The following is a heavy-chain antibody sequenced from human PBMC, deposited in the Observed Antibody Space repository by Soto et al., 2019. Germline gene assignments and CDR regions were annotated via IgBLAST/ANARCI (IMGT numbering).Heavy chain of an antibody. Sequence: ASVKVSCKASGYTFTSYAMHWVRQATGQRLEWMGWMNASNGNTKYSQKFQGRVTITRDTSESTAYMELSSLRSEDTAVYYCARVPAYCSGGSCLFDPRGQGTLVPVSS. CDR1: GYTFTSYA. V-gene: IGHV1-3*01. CDR3: ARVPAYCSGGSCLFDP. D-gene: IGHD2-15*01. CDR2: MNASNGNT. J-gene: IGHJ5*01.